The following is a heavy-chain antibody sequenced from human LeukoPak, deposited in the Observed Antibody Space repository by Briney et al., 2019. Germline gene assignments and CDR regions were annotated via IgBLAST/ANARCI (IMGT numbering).Heavy chain of an antibody. J-gene: IGHJ4*02. D-gene: IGHD3-16*01. CDR3: ARGGSSHFAS. CDR1: GFTFSSYA. V-gene: IGHV3-7*04. Sequence: GGSLRLSCAASGFTFSSYAMSWVRQAPGKGLEWVATIKYDGSEKYYVDSVKGRFTISRDNAKNSLYLQTSSLRVEDMAVYYCARGGSSHFASWGQGTLVTVSS. CDR2: IKYDGSEK.